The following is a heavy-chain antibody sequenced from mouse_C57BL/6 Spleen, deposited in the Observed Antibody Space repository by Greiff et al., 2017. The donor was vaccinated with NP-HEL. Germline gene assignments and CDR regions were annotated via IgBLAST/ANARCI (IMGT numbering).Heavy chain of an antibody. CDR3: ARAHYYGHDY. V-gene: IGHV5-16*01. CDR2: INYDGSST. J-gene: IGHJ2*01. D-gene: IGHD1-1*01. CDR1: GFTFSDYY. Sequence: EVKLMESEGGLVQPGSSMKLSCTASGFTFSDYYMAWVRQVPEKGLEWVANINYDGSSTYYLDSLKSRFIISRDNAKNILYLQMSSLKSEDTATYYCARAHYYGHDYWGQGTTLTVSS.